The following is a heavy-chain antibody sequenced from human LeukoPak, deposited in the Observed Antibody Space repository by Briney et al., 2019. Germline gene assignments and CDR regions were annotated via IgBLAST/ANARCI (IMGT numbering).Heavy chain of an antibody. CDR2: IKQDGSEK. J-gene: IGHJ4*02. CDR3: ARVDSSSWYFYYFDY. V-gene: IGHV3-7*01. D-gene: IGHD6-13*01. Sequence: ETLSLTCTVSGGSISSYYWAWIRQAPGKGLEWVANIKQDGSEKYYVDSVKGRFTISRDNAKNSLYLQMNSLRAEDTAVYYCARVDSSSWYFYYFDYWGQGTLVTVSS. CDR1: GGSISSYY.